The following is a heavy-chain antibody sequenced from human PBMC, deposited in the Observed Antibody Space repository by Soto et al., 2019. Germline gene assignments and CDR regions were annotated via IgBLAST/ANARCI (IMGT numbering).Heavy chain of an antibody. CDR3: VGGVVGSNYYYLDF. Sequence: PGASLRLSCTASEHTFSTYNMNWVRQAPGEGLEWISYISSSSTTIYYSDSVKGRFTISRDNAKKSVYLQMNSLRAEDTAVYYCVGGVVGSNYYYLDFWGQGTQVTVSS. CDR2: ISSSSTTI. J-gene: IGHJ4*02. V-gene: IGHV3-48*01. D-gene: IGHD4-4*01. CDR1: EHTFSTYN.